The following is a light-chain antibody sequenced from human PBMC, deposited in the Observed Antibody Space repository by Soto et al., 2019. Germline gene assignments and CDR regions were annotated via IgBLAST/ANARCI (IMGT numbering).Light chain of an antibody. CDR1: SSDVGSYNL. V-gene: IGLV2-14*02. Sequence: QSALTQPASVSGSPGQSITISCTGTSSDVGSYNLVSWYQQPPGKAPKLMIYEGSKRPSGVSNRFSGSKSGNTASLTISGLQAEDEADYYCSSYASSTTPYVFGTGTKLTVL. CDR2: EGS. CDR3: SSYASSTTPYV. J-gene: IGLJ1*01.